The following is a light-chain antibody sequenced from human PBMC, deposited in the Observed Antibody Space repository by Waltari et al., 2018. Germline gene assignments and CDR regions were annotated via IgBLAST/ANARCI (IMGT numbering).Light chain of an antibody. CDR3: AAWDDSLSGHVV. CDR2: SDR. J-gene: IGLJ2*01. Sequence: QSLLTQPPSVSGPPGQPVTISCSGTTSNIGSPPVNWYHHVPGTAPQLPIFSDRQRHSGVPDRFSASKAGTSASLAISGLRSEDEADYYCAAWDDSLSGHVVFGGGTKLTVL. CDR1: TSNIGSPP. V-gene: IGLV1-47*02.